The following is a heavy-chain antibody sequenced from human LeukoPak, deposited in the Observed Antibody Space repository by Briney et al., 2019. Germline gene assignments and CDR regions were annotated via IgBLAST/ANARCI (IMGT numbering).Heavy chain of an antibody. CDR3: VKGGYDYGDPPIDP. CDR2: ISSNGGST. J-gene: IGHJ5*02. CDR1: GFTFSSYA. Sequence: GGSLRLSCSASGFTFSSYAMHWVRQAPGKGLEYVSAISSNGGSTHYADSVKGRFTISRDNSKNTLYLQMSSLRAEDTAVYYCVKGGYDYGDPPIDPWGQGTLVTVSS. D-gene: IGHD4-17*01. V-gene: IGHV3-64D*06.